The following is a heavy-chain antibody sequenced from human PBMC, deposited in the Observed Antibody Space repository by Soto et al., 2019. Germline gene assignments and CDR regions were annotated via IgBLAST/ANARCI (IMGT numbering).Heavy chain of an antibody. Sequence: PSETLSLTCAVYGGSFSGYYWSWIRQPPGKGLEWIGEINHSGSTNYNPSLKSRVTISVDTSKNQFSLKLSSVTAADTAVYYCARDGYSSSWYVVVPKYYYYGMDVWGQGTTVTVSS. CDR1: GGSFSGYY. J-gene: IGHJ6*02. D-gene: IGHD6-13*01. V-gene: IGHV4-34*01. CDR3: ARDGYSSSWYVVVPKYYYYGMDV. CDR2: INHSGST.